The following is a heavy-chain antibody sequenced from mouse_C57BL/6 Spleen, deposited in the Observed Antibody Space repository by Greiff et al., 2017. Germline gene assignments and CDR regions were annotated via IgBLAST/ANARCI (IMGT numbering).Heavy chain of an antibody. D-gene: IGHD2-1*01. CDR1: GFTFSSYA. V-gene: IGHV5-4*01. CDR3: ARDPYLLDYAMDY. J-gene: IGHJ4*01. CDR2: ISDGGSYT. Sequence: EVQLVESGGGLVKPGGSLKLSCAASGFTFSSYAMSWVRQTPEKRLEWVATISDGGSYTYYPDNVKGRFTISRDNAKNNLYLQMSHLKSEDTAMYYCARDPYLLDYAMDYWGQGTSVTVSS.